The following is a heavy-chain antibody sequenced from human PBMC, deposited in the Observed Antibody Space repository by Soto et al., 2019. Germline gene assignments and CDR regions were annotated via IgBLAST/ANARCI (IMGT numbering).Heavy chain of an antibody. Sequence: LSLTCTVSGGSISSSSYYWGWIRQPPGKGLEWIGSVYYSGSTYYNPSLKSRVTISVDTSKNQFSLKLSSVTAADTAVYYCARDKWELLTLYFDYWGQGTLVTVSS. J-gene: IGHJ4*02. CDR1: GGSISSSSYY. CDR2: VYYSGST. V-gene: IGHV4-39*01. D-gene: IGHD1-26*01. CDR3: ARDKWELLTLYFDY.